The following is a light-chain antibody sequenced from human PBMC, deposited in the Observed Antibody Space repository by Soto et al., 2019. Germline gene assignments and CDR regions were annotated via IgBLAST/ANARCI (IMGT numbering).Light chain of an antibody. CDR2: GAS. CDR3: QQYGNPPPYS. CDR1: QSVSRSL. V-gene: IGKV3-20*01. J-gene: IGKJ2*03. Sequence: EIVLTQSPGTLSLSPGERATLSCRASQSVSRSLLAWYQQKPGQAPRLLIYGASTRATGIADRFSGSGSGTDFTLTIIRLEPEDFEVYYCQQYGNPPPYSFGQGTKLEIK.